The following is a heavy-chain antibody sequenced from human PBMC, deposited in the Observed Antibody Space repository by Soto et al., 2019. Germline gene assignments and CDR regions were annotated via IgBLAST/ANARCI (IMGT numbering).Heavy chain of an antibody. J-gene: IGHJ4*02. CDR3: ASCRGLYNHF. Sequence: GGSLRRSFVVSEFPFRTHAMNWVRQAPGKVLELLSYISSSGTIYYADSVKGRFTISRDNAKNSLFLQMNSLRDEDTAIYYCASCRGLYNHFWGQGTTVTVSS. V-gene: IGHV3-48*02. CDR1: EFPFRTHA. CDR2: ISSSGTI. D-gene: IGHD2-15*01.